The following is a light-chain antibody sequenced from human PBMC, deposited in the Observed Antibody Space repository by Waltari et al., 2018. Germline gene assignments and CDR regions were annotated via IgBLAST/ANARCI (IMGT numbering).Light chain of an antibody. CDR1: SSDVGGLKY. CDR3: SSYTSSTTGI. Sequence: QSALTQPDSVSGSPGQSITISCTGTSSDVGGLKYVSWYQQHPGKAPKVIIYDVSNRASGVPKRFSGSKSGNSASLTISGLQAEDEADYYCSSYTSSTTGIFGGGTRLTVL. V-gene: IGLV2-14*01. J-gene: IGLJ2*01. CDR2: DVS.